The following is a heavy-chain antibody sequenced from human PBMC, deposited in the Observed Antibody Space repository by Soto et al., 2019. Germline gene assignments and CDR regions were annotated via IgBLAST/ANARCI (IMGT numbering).Heavy chain of an antibody. CDR2: FYGGVGT. CDR3: ATNDHFDN. Sequence: EVQLVESGGGLIQPGGSLRLSCAASGSTVSNNYISWVRQAPGKGLEWVSVFYGGVGTYYADSVKGRFTISRDDSKNTVYLQMNSRRVEDTAVYYCATNDHFDNWGQGTLVTVSS. CDR1: GSTVSNNY. J-gene: IGHJ4*02. V-gene: IGHV3-53*01.